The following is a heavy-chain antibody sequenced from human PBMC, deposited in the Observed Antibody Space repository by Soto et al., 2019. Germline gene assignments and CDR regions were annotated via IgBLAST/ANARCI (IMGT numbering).Heavy chain of an antibody. CDR3: AKNPDNYYYGMDV. J-gene: IGHJ6*02. CDR2: IIPIFGTA. CDR1: GATFSSYA. V-gene: IGHV1-69*12. Sequence: QVQLVQSGAEVKKPGSSVKVSCKASGATFSSYAISWVRQAPGQGLAGMGGIIPIFGTADYAKKFQGRVKITADDSTRTAYVELISQRSGDKAVYYSAKNPDNYYYGMDVWGQGTTVTVSS. D-gene: IGHD3-9*01.